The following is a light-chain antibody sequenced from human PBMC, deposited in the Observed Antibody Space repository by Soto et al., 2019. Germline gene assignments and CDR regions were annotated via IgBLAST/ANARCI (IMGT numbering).Light chain of an antibody. J-gene: IGKJ2*01. CDR1: QSVSRSY. V-gene: IGKV3-20*01. Sequence: EIELTQSPGTLSLSPGERATLSCRASQSVSRSYLAWYQQKPGQATRLLIYGASSRATGMPDRFSGSGAGTDFTLTIIRLEPDDFAVYFCQQYGNSPPNTFGQGTKVEIK. CDR3: QQYGNSPPNT. CDR2: GAS.